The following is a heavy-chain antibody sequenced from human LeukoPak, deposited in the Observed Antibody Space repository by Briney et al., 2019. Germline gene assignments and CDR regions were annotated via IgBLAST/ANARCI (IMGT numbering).Heavy chain of an antibody. Sequence: SETLSLTCAVSGGSISSGNWWSWVRQPPGKGLEWIGEIYHSGSTNYNPSLQSRVTISVDRSKNQFSLKLSSVTAADTAVYYCARGGREDCGGDCYSYTYFDYWGQGTLVTVSS. CDR1: GGSISSGNW. J-gene: IGHJ4*02. V-gene: IGHV4-4*02. CDR3: ARGGREDCGGDCYSYTYFDY. D-gene: IGHD2-21*02. CDR2: IYHSGST.